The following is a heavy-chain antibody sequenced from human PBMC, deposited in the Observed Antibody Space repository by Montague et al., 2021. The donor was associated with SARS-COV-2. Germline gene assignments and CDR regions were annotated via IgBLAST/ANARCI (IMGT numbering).Heavy chain of an antibody. CDR3: AGVSLAAAATRSDY. CDR2: IYYSGST. D-gene: IGHD6-13*01. CDR1: GGSVSSGGYY. J-gene: IGHJ4*02. V-gene: IGHV4-61*08. Sequence: SETLSLTCTVSGGSVSSGGYYWSWIRQPPGKGLEWIGYIYYSGSTNYNPSLKSRVTISLDTSKNQFSLKLTSVTAADTAVYYCAGVSLAAAATRSDYWGQGTQVTVSS.